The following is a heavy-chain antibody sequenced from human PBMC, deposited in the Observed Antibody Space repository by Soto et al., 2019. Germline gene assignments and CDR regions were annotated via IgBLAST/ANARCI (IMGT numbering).Heavy chain of an antibody. D-gene: IGHD1-26*01. Sequence: QVQLQESGPGLVKPSETLSLTCTVSGGSVSSGSYYWSWIRQPPGKGLEWIGYIYYSGSTNYNPSLKSRVTISVDTSKNQFSLKLSSVTAADTAVYYCARDRVGATHFDYWGQGPLVTVSS. V-gene: IGHV4-61*01. CDR2: IYYSGST. J-gene: IGHJ4*02. CDR3: ARDRVGATHFDY. CDR1: GGSVSSGSYY.